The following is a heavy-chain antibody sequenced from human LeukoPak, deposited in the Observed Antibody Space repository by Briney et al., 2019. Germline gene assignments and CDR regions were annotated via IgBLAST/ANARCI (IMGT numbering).Heavy chain of an antibody. CDR2: IYYSGST. V-gene: IGHV4-59*01. CDR3: ARQPSSWFTSFDS. CDR1: GGSLSSYF. Sequence: SETLSLTCTVSGGSLSSYFWSWIRQPPGKGLEWIAYIYYSGSTDYNPSLKSRVTISVDTSKNQFSLKLSSVTAADTAVYYCARQPSSWFTSFDSWGQGTLVTVSS. J-gene: IGHJ4*02. D-gene: IGHD6-13*01.